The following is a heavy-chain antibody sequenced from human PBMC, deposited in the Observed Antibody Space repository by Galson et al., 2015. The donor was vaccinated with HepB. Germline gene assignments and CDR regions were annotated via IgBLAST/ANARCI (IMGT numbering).Heavy chain of an antibody. Sequence: LVKPTQTLTLTCTFSGFSLTTGGMRVSWIRQPPGKALEWLARIDWDGDIFYSPSLKTRLTISKDTPKNQVVLTVNNVDPDDTATYYCARINSQRLTRVRGADSDHWGQGTRVTVSS. D-gene: IGHD3-10*01. J-gene: IGHJ4*02. CDR1: GFSLTTGGMR. V-gene: IGHV2-70*04. CDR2: IDWDGDI. CDR3: ARINSQRLTRVRGADSDH.